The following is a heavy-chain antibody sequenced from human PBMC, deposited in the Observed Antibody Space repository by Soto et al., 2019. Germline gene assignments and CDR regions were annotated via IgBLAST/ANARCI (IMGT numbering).Heavy chain of an antibody. CDR1: GYSFTSYW. CDR2: IDPSDSYT. CDR3: ARLGSPDYSFDY. J-gene: IGHJ4*02. Sequence: GESLKISCKGSGYSFTSYWISWVRQMPGEGLEWMGRIDPSDSYTNYSPSFQGHVTISADKSISTAYLQWSSLKASDTAMYYCARLGSPDYSFDYWGQGTLVTVSS. D-gene: IGHD2-15*01. V-gene: IGHV5-10-1*01.